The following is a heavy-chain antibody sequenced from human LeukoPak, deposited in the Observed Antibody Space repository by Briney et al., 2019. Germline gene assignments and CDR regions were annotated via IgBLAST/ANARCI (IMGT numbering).Heavy chain of an antibody. CDR1: GGSISSSSYY. D-gene: IGHD1-26*01. CDR2: INYSGST. V-gene: IGHV4-39*01. CDR3: ARPREVGATVANWFDP. Sequence: SETLSLTCTVSGGSISSSSYYWGWIRQPPGKGLEWIGSINYSGSTFYNPSLKSRITISVDTSENQLSLKLSSVTAADTAVYYCARPREVGATVANWFDPWGQGTLVTVSS. J-gene: IGHJ5*02.